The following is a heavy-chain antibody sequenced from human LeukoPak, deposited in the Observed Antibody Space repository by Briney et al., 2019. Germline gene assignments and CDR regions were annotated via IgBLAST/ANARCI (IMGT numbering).Heavy chain of an antibody. V-gene: IGHV4-39*01. CDR3: ARGGVRIQLWRAGVGYFDY. D-gene: IGHD5-18*01. J-gene: IGHJ4*02. CDR2: IYYSGST. Sequence: SETLSLTCTVSGGSISSSNYFWGWIRQPPGKGLEWIGSIYYSGSTSYNPSLKSRVTMSVDTTKSQFSLKLTSVTAADTAVYYCARGGVRIQLWRAGVGYFDYWGQGTLVTVSS. CDR1: GGSISSSNYF.